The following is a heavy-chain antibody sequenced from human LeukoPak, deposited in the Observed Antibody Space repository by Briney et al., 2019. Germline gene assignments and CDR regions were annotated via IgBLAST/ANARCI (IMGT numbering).Heavy chain of an antibody. D-gene: IGHD1-26*01. Sequence: GGSLRLSCAASGFTFISYAMTWVRQAPGKGLEWVSFISGSGDSTYYADSVKGRFTIPRDNSKNTLYLQMNSLRAEDTAVYYCARDIGPRGWFDPWGQGTLVTVSS. V-gene: IGHV3-23*01. J-gene: IGHJ5*02. CDR2: ISGSGDST. CDR3: ARDIGPRGWFDP. CDR1: GFTFISYA.